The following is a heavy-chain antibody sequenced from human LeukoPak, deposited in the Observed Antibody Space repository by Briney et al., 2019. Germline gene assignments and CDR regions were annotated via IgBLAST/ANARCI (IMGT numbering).Heavy chain of an antibody. J-gene: IGHJ3*02. V-gene: IGHV1-69*01. CDR3: ARVLAVTGDGAFDI. CDR1: GGTFSSYA. CDR2: IIPIFGTA. D-gene: IGHD6-19*01. Sequence: SVKVSCKASGGTFSSYAISWVRQAPGQGLEWMGGIIPIFGTANYAQKFQGRVTITADESTSTAYMELRSLRFDDTAVYYCARVLAVTGDGAFDIWGQGTRVTVSS.